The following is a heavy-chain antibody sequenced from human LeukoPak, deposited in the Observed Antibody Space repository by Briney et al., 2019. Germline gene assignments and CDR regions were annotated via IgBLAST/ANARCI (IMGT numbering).Heavy chain of an antibody. CDR2: ISYDGSNK. CDR1: GFTFSSYA. J-gene: IGHJ6*02. V-gene: IGHV3-30-3*01. CDR3: AKDSYGDYYYYYGMDV. D-gene: IGHD4-17*01. Sequence: QPGRSLRLSCAASGFTFSSYAMHWVRQAPGKGLEWVAVISYDGSNKYYADSVKGRFTISRDNSKNTLYLQMNSLRAEDTAVYYCAKDSYGDYYYYYGMDVWGQGTTVTVSS.